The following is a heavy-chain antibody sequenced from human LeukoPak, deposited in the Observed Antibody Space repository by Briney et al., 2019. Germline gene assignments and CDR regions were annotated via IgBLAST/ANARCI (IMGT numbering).Heavy chain of an antibody. Sequence: GGSLRLSCAASGFIFSSYSINCVRQGPGKGLEWGSYISSRISTIYYAGSVKGRFTISRDHAKNSLYLQMNSLRAEDTAVYYCARDTHFAVTSISYMDVWGKGTTVTVSS. CDR3: ARDTHFAVTSISYMDV. CDR2: ISSRISTI. CDR1: GFIFSSYS. D-gene: IGHD4-11*01. J-gene: IGHJ6*03. V-gene: IGHV3-48*01.